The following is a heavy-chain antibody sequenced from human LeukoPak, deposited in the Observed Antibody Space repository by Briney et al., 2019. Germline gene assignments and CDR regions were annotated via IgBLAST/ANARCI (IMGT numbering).Heavy chain of an antibody. Sequence: PGGSLRLSCAASGFTFGSYSIHWVRQAPGKGPEFVSVIGGDGLTTFYADSVKDRFTISRDNSKSTLYPEMGSLRAEDMAVYYCAREGGGSGLWYYDLWGRGTLVTVSS. D-gene: IGHD1-26*01. CDR1: GFTFGSYS. J-gene: IGHJ2*01. V-gene: IGHV3-64*02. CDR2: IGGDGLTT. CDR3: AREGGGSGLWYYDL.